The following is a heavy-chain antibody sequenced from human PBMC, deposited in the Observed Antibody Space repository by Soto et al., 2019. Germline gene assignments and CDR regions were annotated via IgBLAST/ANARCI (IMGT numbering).Heavy chain of an antibody. J-gene: IGHJ6*02. V-gene: IGHV1-69*13. D-gene: IGHD6-13*01. Sequence: SVKVSCKASGGTFSSYAISWVRQAPGQGLEWMGGIIPIFGTANYAQKFQGRVTITADESTSTAYMELSSLRSEDTAVYYCARGQRVRTSSSWYGYYYYYGMDVWGQGTTVTVSS. CDR1: GGTFSSYA. CDR2: IIPIFGTA. CDR3: ARGQRVRTSSSWYGYYYYYGMDV.